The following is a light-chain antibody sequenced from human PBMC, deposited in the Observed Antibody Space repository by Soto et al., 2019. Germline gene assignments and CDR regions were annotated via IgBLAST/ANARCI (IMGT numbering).Light chain of an antibody. Sequence: DIQMTQSPSSLSASVGDRVTLTCRASQSISSDLNWYQQRPGKAPRLLIYRASSWATGIPARFSGSGSGTEFTLTISSLQPEDFAIYYCQQYNNSPLTFGQGTRLEIK. CDR1: QSISSD. CDR3: QQYNNSPLT. J-gene: IGKJ5*01. CDR2: RAS. V-gene: IGKV1-39*01.